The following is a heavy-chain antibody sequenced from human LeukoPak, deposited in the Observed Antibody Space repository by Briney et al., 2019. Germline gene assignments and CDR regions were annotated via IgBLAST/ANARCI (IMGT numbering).Heavy chain of an antibody. J-gene: IGHJ5*02. CDR3: ARERPVVGYCSSTSCPRWFDP. CDR1: GYTFTGSY. V-gene: IGHV1-2*04. Sequence: ASVKVSSKAPGYTFTGSYMHWVRHTPGQGLEWMGWINPNSGGTNYAQKFQGWVTLTRDTSISTAYMELSRLRSDDTAVYYCARERPVVGYCSSTSCPRWFDPWGQGTLVTVSS. CDR2: INPNSGGT. D-gene: IGHD2-2*01.